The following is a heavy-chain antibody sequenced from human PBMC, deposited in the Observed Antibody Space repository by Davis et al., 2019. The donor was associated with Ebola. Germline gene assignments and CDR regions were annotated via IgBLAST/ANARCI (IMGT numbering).Heavy chain of an antibody. CDR2: LGTSADT. J-gene: IGHJ4*02. D-gene: IGHD1-14*01. CDR1: GFIFSSYV. Sequence: GGSLRLSCAASGFIFSSYVMSWVRQAPGKGLEWVSTLGTSADTYYADSVKGRFTISRDNSKNTLYLQMNSLRAEDTAVYYCARATGADYWGQGTLVTVSS. V-gene: IGHV3-23*01. CDR3: ARATGADY.